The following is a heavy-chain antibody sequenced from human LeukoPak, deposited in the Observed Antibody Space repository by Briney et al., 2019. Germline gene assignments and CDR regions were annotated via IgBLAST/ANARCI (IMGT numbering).Heavy chain of an antibody. CDR1: GGSISSGGYY. J-gene: IGHJ5*02. V-gene: IGHV4-30-4*08. Sequence: KPSQTLSLTCTVSGGSISSGGYYWSWIRQHPGKGLEWIGYIYYSGSTYYNPSLKSRVTISVDTSKNQFSLKLSSVTAADTAVYYCARELEVVPAAISWFDPWGQGTLVTVSS. CDR2: IYYSGST. D-gene: IGHD2-2*01. CDR3: ARELEVVPAAISWFDP.